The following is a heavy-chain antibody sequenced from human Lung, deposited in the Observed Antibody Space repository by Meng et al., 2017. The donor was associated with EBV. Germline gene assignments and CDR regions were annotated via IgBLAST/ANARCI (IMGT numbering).Heavy chain of an antibody. Sequence: QGKLVQSGAEVKRPGASVKVSCKAPGYTFTDYYMHWVRQAPGQGLEWMGRINPNSGGTHYAQKFQGRVTMTRDTSITTAYMELSRLRSDDTAVYYCARSMGSGGWYVDYWGQGTLVTVSS. J-gene: IGHJ4*02. CDR1: GYTFTDYY. V-gene: IGHV1-2*06. CDR3: ARSMGSGGWYVDY. D-gene: IGHD6-19*01. CDR2: INPNSGGT.